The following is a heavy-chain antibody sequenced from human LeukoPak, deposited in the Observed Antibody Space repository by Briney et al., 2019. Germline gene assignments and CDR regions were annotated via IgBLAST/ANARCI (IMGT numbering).Heavy chain of an antibody. J-gene: IGHJ6*03. V-gene: IGHV1-69*13. CDR1: GYTFTSYG. CDR3: ARGRTSFYYYYYMDV. Sequence: ASVKVSCKASGYTFTSYGISWVRQAPGQGLEWMGGIIPIFGTANYAQKFQGRVTITADESTSTAYMELSSLRSEDTAVYYCARGRTSFYYYYYMDVWGKGTTVTISS. D-gene: IGHD2-2*01. CDR2: IIPIFGTA.